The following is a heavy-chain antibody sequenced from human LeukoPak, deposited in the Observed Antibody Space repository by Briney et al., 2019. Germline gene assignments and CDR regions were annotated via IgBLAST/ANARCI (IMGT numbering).Heavy chain of an antibody. CDR3: ASGRGYGDYDY. Sequence: SETLSLTCTVSGGSISSYYWSWIRQPPGKGLEWIGEINHSGSTNYNPSLKSRVTISVDTSKNQFSLKLSSVTAADTAVYYCASGRGYGDYDYWGQGTLVTVSS. CDR1: GGSISSYY. V-gene: IGHV4-34*01. CDR2: INHSGST. D-gene: IGHD4-17*01. J-gene: IGHJ4*02.